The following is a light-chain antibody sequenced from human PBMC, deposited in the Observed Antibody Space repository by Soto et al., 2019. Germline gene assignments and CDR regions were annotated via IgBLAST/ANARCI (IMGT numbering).Light chain of an antibody. CDR1: TSDVGGYTL. J-gene: IGLJ1*01. V-gene: IGLV2-8*01. Sequence: QSALTQPPSVSGSPGQSVAISCTGTTSDVGGYTLVSWYQQHPGKAPKLLIYDVNKRPSGVSDRFSGSKSGNTASLTVSGLQAEDEADYYCSSHGGTNPFVFGTGTKVTVL. CDR2: DVN. CDR3: SSHGGTNPFV.